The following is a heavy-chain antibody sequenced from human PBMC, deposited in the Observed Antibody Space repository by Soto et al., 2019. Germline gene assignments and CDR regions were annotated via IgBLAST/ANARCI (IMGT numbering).Heavy chain of an antibody. Sequence: QVQLQQWGAGLLKPSETLSLTCAVYGRSFSGYYWSWIRQPPGKGLEWIGEINHSGSTNYNPSLKSLVTMSVDTSISVDTSKNQFSLKLSSVTAADMAVYYCARDYGGKVLDYWGQGTLVTVSS. CDR2: INHSGST. CDR1: GRSFSGYY. V-gene: IGHV4-34*01. CDR3: ARDYGGKVLDY. D-gene: IGHD4-17*01. J-gene: IGHJ4*02.